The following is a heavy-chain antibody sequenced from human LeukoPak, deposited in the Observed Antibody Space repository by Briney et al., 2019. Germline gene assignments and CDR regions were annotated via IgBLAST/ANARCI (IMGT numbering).Heavy chain of an antibody. CDR2: INTNTGNP. J-gene: IGHJ5*02. V-gene: IGHV7-4-1*02. CDR3: ARDSSKPHRIAAPQADPLRFDP. Sequence: ASVKVSCKASGYTFTSYAMNWVRQAPGQGLEWMGWINTNTGNPTYAQGFTGRFVFPLDTSVSTAYLQISSLKAEDTAVYYCARDSSKPHRIAAPQADPLRFDPWGQGTLVTVSS. D-gene: IGHD6-13*01. CDR1: GYTFTSYA.